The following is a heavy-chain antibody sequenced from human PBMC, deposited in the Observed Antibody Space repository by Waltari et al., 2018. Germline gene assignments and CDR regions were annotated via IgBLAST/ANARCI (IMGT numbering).Heavy chain of an antibody. CDR2: ISPIFGTA. Sequence: QVQLVQSGAEVKKPGSSVKVSCKASGGTFSSYAISWVRQAPGQGLEWKGGISPIFGTANYAQKFQGRVTITADESTSTAYMELSSLRSEDTAVYYCARGPAWFGELVFDYWGQGTLVTVSS. J-gene: IGHJ4*02. D-gene: IGHD3-10*01. CDR1: GGTFSSYA. CDR3: ARGPAWFGELVFDY. V-gene: IGHV1-69*01.